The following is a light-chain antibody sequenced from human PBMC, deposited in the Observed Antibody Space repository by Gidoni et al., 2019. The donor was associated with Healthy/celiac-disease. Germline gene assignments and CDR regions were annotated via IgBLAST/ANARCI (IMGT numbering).Light chain of an antibody. J-gene: IGLJ2*01. Sequence: QFVLTQPPPVSGAPGQRVTISCTGSSSNIGAGYDVHWYQQLPGTAPKLLIYGNSNRPSGVPDRFSGSKSGTSASLAITGLQAEDEADYYCQSYDSSLSGAGVFGGGTKLTVL. CDR2: GNS. CDR1: SSNIGAGYD. CDR3: QSYDSSLSGAGV. V-gene: IGLV1-40*01.